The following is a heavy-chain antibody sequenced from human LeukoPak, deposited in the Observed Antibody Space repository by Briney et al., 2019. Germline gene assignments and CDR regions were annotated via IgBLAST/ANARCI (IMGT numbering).Heavy chain of an antibody. CDR2: IYYSGST. J-gene: IGHJ4*02. D-gene: IGHD2-21*02. V-gene: IGHV4-39*07. CDR3: ASVVVTAIFDY. Sequence: SETLSLTCTVSGGSISSSSYYWGWLRQPPGTGLEWLGSIYYSGSTYYNPSLKSRITISVDTSKNQFSLKLSSVTAADTAVYYCASVVVTAIFDYWGQGTLVTVSS. CDR1: GGSISSSSYY.